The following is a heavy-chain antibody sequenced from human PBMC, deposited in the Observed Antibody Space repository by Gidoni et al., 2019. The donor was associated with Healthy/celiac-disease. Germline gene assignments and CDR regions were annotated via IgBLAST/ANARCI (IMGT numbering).Heavy chain of an antibody. V-gene: IGHV3-74*01. D-gene: IGHD4-17*01. CDR2: INSDGSST. Sequence: EVQLVEYGGGLVQPGGYLRLSCAAAGFTFSSYWMHWVRQAPGKGLVWVSRINSDGSSTSYADSVKGRFTISRDNAKNTLYLQMNSLRAEDTAVYYCARAGLPDYGDLDYWGQGTLVTVSS. CDR1: GFTFSSYW. J-gene: IGHJ4*02. CDR3: ARAGLPDYGDLDY.